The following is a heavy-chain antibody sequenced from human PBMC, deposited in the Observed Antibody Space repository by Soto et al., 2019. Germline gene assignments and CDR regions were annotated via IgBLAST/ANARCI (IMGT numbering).Heavy chain of an antibody. CDR3: ARVEYGDLIYVDY. Sequence: GASVKVSCKASGYSFTNYGITWVRQAPGQGLEWMGWIGVFNGNTDYDQKFRDRVAMTTDTSTTTAYLELRSLTSDDTAVYYCARVEYGDLIYVDYWGQGTLVTV. CDR2: IGVFNGNT. J-gene: IGHJ4*02. CDR1: GYSFTNYG. D-gene: IGHD2-21*02. V-gene: IGHV1-18*01.